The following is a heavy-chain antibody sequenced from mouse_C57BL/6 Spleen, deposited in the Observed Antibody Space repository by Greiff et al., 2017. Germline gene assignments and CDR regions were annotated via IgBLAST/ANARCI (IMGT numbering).Heavy chain of an antibody. D-gene: IGHD3-3*01. Sequence: EVKLVESGGGLVQPGGSLSLSCAASGFTFTDYYMSWVRQPPGKALEWLGFIRNKANGYTTEYSASVKGRFTISRDNSQSILYLQMNALRAEDSATYYCARYSDLRRAFAYGGQGTLVTVSA. J-gene: IGHJ3*01. CDR3: ARYSDLRRAFAY. CDR1: GFTFTDYY. CDR2: IRNKANGYTT. V-gene: IGHV7-3*01.